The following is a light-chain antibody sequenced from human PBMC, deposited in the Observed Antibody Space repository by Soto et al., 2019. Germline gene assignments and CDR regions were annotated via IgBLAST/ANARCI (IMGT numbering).Light chain of an antibody. CDR3: QQCGSSGT. J-gene: IGKJ1*01. CDR1: QSVTSTY. V-gene: IGKV3-20*01. Sequence: IVLTQSPGTLSLSPGERATLSCRASQSVTSTYLAWYQQKPGQAPRLLIYGASSRAIGIPDRFSGSVSGSDFILTINRLEPEDFAVYYCQQCGSSGTFGQGTKVDIK. CDR2: GAS.